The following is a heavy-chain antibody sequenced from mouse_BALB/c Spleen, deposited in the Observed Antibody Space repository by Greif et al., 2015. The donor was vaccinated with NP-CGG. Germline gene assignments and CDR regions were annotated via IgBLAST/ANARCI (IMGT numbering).Heavy chain of an antibody. CDR1: GFTFSSYA. D-gene: IGHD2-4*01. Sequence: EVQRVESGGGLVKPGGSLKLSCAASGFTFSSYAMSWVRQTPEKRLEWVATISSGGSYTYYPDSVKGRFTISRNNAKNTLYLQMSSLRSEDTAMYYCARQGRGTMILDYWGQGTTLTVSS. J-gene: IGHJ2*01. V-gene: IGHV5-9-3*01. CDR3: ARQGRGTMILDY. CDR2: ISSGGSYT.